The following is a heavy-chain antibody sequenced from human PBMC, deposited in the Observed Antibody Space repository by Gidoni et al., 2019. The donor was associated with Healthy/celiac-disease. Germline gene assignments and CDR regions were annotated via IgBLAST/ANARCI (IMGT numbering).Heavy chain of an antibody. CDR3: ARENWNVYYYGMDV. CDR2: IWYDGSNK. V-gene: IGHV3-33*01. CDR1: GFTFSSYG. Sequence: QVQLVESGGGVVQPGRSLRLSCAASGFTFSSYGMHWVRQAPGKGLEWVAVIWYDGSNKYYADSVKGRFTICRDNSKNTLYLQMNSLRAEDTAVYYCARENWNVYYYGMDVWGQGTTVTVSS. D-gene: IGHD1-1*01. J-gene: IGHJ6*02.